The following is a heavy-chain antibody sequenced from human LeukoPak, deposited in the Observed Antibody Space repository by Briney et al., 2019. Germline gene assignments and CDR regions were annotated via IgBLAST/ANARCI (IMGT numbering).Heavy chain of an antibody. CDR1: GGSISSDGYY. V-gene: IGHV4-31*03. J-gene: IGHJ2*01. D-gene: IGHD6-6*01. Sequence: SETLSLTCTVSGGSISSDGYYWSWIRQHPGKGLEWIGYIYYSGSTYYNPSLKSRVTISVDTSKNQFSLKLSSVTAADTAVYYCARDGIAARPGWYFDLWGRGTLVTVSS. CDR2: IYYSGST. CDR3: ARDGIAARPGWYFDL.